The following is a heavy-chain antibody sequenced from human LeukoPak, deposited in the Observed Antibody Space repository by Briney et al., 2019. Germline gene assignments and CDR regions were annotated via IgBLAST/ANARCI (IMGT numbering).Heavy chain of an antibody. J-gene: IGHJ4*02. V-gene: IGHV4-59*01. CDR3: ARRRDGYEALDY. D-gene: IGHD5-24*01. CDR1: GGAISSYY. Sequence: PSETLSLTCTVSGGAISSYYWSWIRQPPGKGLEWIEYIYYSGSTNYNPSLKSRVTISVDTSKNQFSLKLSSVTAADTAVYYCARRRDGYEALDYWGQGTLVTVSS. CDR2: IYYSGST.